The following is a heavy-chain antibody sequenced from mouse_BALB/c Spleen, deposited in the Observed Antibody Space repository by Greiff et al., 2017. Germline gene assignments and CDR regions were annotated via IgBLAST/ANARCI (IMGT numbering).Heavy chain of an antibody. V-gene: IGHV6-6*02. CDR2: IRLKSNNYAT. J-gene: IGHJ4*01. CDR3: TREPNYYGSSYYAMDY. Sequence: EVKVEESGGGLVQPGGSMKLSCVASGFTFSNYWMNWVRQSPEKGLEWVAEIRLKSNNYATHYAESVKGRFTISRDDSKSSVYLQMNNLRAEDTGIYYCTREPNYYGSSYYAMDYWGQGTSVTVSS. D-gene: IGHD1-1*01. CDR1: GFTFSNYW.